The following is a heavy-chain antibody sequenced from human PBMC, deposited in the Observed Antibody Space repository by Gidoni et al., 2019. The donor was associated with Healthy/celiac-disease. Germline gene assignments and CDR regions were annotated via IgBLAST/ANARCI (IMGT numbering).Heavy chain of an antibody. V-gene: IGHV1-18*01. D-gene: IGHD3-10*01. CDR3: ARGKGITMVQGALSQ. CDR2: ISAYNGNT. Sequence: QVQLVQSGAAVKKPVASVKVSCKASGSTFTSYGISWVRQAPGQGLEWMGCISAYNGNTNYEQKLQGRVTMTTDTSTSTAYMELRSLRSDDTAVYYCARGKGITMVQGALSQWGQGTLVTVSS. J-gene: IGHJ4*02. CDR1: GSTFTSYG.